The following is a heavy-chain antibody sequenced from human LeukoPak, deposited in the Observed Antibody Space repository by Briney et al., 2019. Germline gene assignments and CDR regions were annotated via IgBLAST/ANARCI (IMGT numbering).Heavy chain of an antibody. CDR3: ARDLVGAPGVWYFDY. Sequence: ASVKVSCKASGYTFTSYYRYWVGQAPGQGLEWMGIINPSGGSTSYAQKFQGRVTMTRDMSTSTVYMELSSLRAEDTAVYYCARDLVGAPGVWYFDYWGQGTLVTVSS. D-gene: IGHD1-26*01. J-gene: IGHJ4*02. V-gene: IGHV1-46*01. CDR1: GYTFTSYY. CDR2: INPSGGST.